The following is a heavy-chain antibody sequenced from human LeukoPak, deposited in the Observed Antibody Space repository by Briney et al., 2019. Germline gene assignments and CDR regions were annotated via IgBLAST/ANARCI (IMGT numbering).Heavy chain of an antibody. CDR3: ARVVPAATDAFDI. V-gene: IGHV1-69*04. CDR2: IIPILGIA. Sequence: SVKVSCKASGGTFSSYAISWVRQAPGQGLEWMGRIIPILGIANYAQKLQGRVTITADKSTSTAYMELSSLRSEDTAVYYCARVVPAATDAFDIWGQGTMVTVSS. D-gene: IGHD2-2*01. J-gene: IGHJ3*02. CDR1: GGTFSSYA.